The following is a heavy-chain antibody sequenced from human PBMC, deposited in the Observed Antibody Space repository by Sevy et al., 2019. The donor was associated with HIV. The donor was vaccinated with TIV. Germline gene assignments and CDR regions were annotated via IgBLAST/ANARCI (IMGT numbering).Heavy chain of an antibody. CDR1: GFTFDDYG. D-gene: IGHD3-22*01. CDR3: ARAPPTYYYDSSGHQGYYYYYMDV. CDR2: INWNGGST. V-gene: IGHV3-20*04. J-gene: IGHJ6*03. Sequence: GGSLRLSCAASGFTFDDYGMSWVRQAPGKGLEWVSGINWNGGSTGYADSVKGRFTISRDNAKNSLYLQMNSLRAEDTALYYCARAPPTYYYDSSGHQGYYYYYMDVWGKGTTVTVSS.